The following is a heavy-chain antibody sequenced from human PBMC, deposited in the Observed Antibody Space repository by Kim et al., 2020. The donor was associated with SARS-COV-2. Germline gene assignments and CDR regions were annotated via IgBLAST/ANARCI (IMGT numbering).Heavy chain of an antibody. J-gene: IGHJ4*02. Sequence: GGSLRLSCAASGFTFSSYAMHWVRQAPGKGLEWVAVISYDGSNKYYADSVKGRFTISRDNSKNTLYLQMNSLRAEDTAVYYCAREGLERRGYYFDYWGQGTLVTVSS. D-gene: IGHD1-1*01. CDR3: AREGLERRGYYFDY. V-gene: IGHV3-30*04. CDR2: ISYDGSNK. CDR1: GFTFSSYA.